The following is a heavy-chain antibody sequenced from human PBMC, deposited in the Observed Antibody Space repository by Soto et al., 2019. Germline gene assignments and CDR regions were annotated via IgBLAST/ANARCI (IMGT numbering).Heavy chain of an antibody. Sequence: SETLSLTCTVTGDSINSRSYYWGWIRQPPGKGLEWIGSIYYSGRTYNNPSLRSRVAISVDTPKRQFSLNLRSVTAADTAVYYCASPRQGNYDFLSGYYALDYWSQGTLVTVS. CDR1: GDSINSRSYY. CDR2: IYYSGRT. D-gene: IGHD3-3*01. J-gene: IGHJ4*02. V-gene: IGHV4-39*01. CDR3: ASPRQGNYDFLSGYYALDY.